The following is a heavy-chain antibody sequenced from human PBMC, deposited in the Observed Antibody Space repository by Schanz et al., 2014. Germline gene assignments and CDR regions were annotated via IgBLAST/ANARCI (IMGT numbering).Heavy chain of an antibody. CDR3: ARDRGMTTSDYYYGMDV. V-gene: IGHV4-59*12. D-gene: IGHD4-17*01. Sequence: QVQLQESGPGLVKPSETLSLTCTVSGGSISSYYWSWIRQPPGKGLEWIGYIYSSGSTYYNPSLKSRVSMSIDTSKNQFSLKLSSVTAADTAVYYCARDRGMTTSDYYYGMDVWGQGTTVTVSS. CDR2: IYSSGST. CDR1: GGSISSYY. J-gene: IGHJ6*02.